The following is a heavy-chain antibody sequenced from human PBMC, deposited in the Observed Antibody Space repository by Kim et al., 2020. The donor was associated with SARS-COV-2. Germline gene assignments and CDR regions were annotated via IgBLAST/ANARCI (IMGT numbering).Heavy chain of an antibody. J-gene: IGHJ6*02. D-gene: IGHD1-1*01. Sequence: SETLSLTCTVSGYSISSGYYWGWIRQPPGKGLEWIGSIYHSGSTYYNPSLKSRVTISVDTSKNQFSLKLSSVTAADTAVYYCARVSLRVRNYYYYGMDVWGQGTTVTVSS. CDR2: IYHSGST. CDR1: GYSISSGYY. CDR3: ARVSLRVRNYYYYGMDV. V-gene: IGHV4-38-2*02.